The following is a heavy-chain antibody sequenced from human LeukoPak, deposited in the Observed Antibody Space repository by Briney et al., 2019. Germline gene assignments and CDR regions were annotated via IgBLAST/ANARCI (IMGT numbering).Heavy chain of an antibody. CDR1: GGSISSYY. CDR2: TYYSGGT. Sequence: SETLSLTCTVSGGSISSYYWSWIRLPPGKGLEWIGYTYYSGGTNYNPSLKSRVTISVDTSKNQFSLKLSSVTAADTAVYYCARSGTVGAMPVWGQGTLVTVSS. D-gene: IGHD1-26*01. J-gene: IGHJ4*02. V-gene: IGHV4-59*08. CDR3: ARSGTVGAMPV.